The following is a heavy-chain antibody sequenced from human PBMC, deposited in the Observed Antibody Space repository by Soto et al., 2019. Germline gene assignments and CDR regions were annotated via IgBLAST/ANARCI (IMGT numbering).Heavy chain of an antibody. Sequence: ASVKVSCKVSGYTLTELSMHWVRQAPGKGLEWMGGFDPEDGETIYAQKFQGRVTMTEDTSTDTAYMELSSLRSEDTAVYYCACVVVMQGLSYWYFDLWGRGTLVTVS. V-gene: IGHV1-24*01. CDR3: ACVVVMQGLSYWYFDL. CDR1: GYTLTELS. D-gene: IGHD3-22*01. J-gene: IGHJ2*01. CDR2: FDPEDGET.